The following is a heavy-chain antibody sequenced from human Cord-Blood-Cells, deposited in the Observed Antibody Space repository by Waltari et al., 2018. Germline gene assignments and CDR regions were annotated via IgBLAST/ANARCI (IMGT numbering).Heavy chain of an antibody. CDR3: AREYKSEVRYAFDI. V-gene: IGHV6-1*01. CDR1: VDSVSSNSAA. J-gene: IGHJ3*02. Sequence: QVQLQQSGPGLVKLSQTLSLTCAISVDSVSSNSAAWNWIMQSPSRGLEWLGRTYYRSKWYNDYAVSVKSRITINPDTSKNQFSLQLNSVTPEDTAVYYCAREYKSEVRYAFDIWGQGTMVTVSS. D-gene: IGHD1-20*01. CDR2: TYYRSKWYN.